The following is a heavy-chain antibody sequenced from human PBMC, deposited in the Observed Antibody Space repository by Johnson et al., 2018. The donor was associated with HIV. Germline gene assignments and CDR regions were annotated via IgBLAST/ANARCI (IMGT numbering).Heavy chain of an antibody. CDR3: VRRFYDSSAFDV. D-gene: IGHD3-22*01. CDR2: VPYVGTNK. J-gene: IGHJ3*01. CDR1: GFTFSSFA. Sequence: QVQLVESGGGVVQPGTSLRLACAASGFTFSSFAMHWVRQAPGKGLEWVAFVPYVGTNKYLTDPVRGRFTISRDNSRNTRLLQTNSLRAEETAMYFCVRRFYDSSAFDVWGQGTLVTVSS. V-gene: IGHV3-30-3*01.